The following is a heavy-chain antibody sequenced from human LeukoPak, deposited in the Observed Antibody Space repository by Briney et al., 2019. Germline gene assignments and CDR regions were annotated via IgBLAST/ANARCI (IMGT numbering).Heavy chain of an antibody. D-gene: IGHD3-22*01. J-gene: IGHJ3*02. CDR3: AREDYYDSSGYEGAAFDI. Sequence: LSLTCTVSGGSISSGDYYWSWIRQAPGKGLEWVSYISSSGSTIYYADSVKGRFTISRDNAKNSLYLQMNSLRAEDTAVYYCAREDYYDSSGYEGAAFDIWGQGTMVTVSS. CDR2: ISSSGSTI. CDR1: GGSISSGDYY. V-gene: IGHV3-11*04.